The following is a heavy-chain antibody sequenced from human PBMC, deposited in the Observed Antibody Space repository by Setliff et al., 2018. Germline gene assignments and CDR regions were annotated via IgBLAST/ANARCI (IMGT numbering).Heavy chain of an antibody. D-gene: IGHD3-3*01. J-gene: IGHJ4*01. V-gene: IGHV4-38-2*01. CDR1: GYSINSAFT. CDR2: IFDNGSS. CDR3: RFWSGYYKNDY. Sequence: SETLSLTCAVSGYSINSAFTWGWIRQPPGKGLEWIGTIFDNGSSFYSPSLKSRVTMSIDTSKNQFSLKLSSVTAADTAVYYCRFWSGYYKNDYWGQGTLVTSPQ.